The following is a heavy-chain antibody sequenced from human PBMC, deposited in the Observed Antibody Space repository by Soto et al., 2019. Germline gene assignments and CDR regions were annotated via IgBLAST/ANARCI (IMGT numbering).Heavy chain of an antibody. J-gene: IGHJ4*02. Sequence: EVQLVESGGGLVKPGGSLRLSCAASGFTFSSYSMNWVRQAPGKGLEWVSSISSSSSYIYYAASVKGRFTISRDNAKNSLYLQINSLRAEDTAVYYCARDILLTGDFDYWGQGTLVTVSS. V-gene: IGHV3-21*01. D-gene: IGHD7-27*01. CDR2: ISSSSSYI. CDR3: ARDILLTGDFDY. CDR1: GFTFSSYS.